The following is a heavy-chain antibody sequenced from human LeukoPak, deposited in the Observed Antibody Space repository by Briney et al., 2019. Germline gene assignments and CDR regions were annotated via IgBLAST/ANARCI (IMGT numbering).Heavy chain of an antibody. CDR1: GGPISSSSYY. Sequence: SETLSLTCTVSGGPISSSSYYWGWIRQPPGKGLEWIGSIYYSGSTYYNPSLKSRLTISLDTSKNQFSLKLSSVTAADTAVYYCARVSGITMIVVVPDDAFDIWGQGTMVTVSS. CDR2: IYYSGST. J-gene: IGHJ3*02. V-gene: IGHV4-39*07. CDR3: ARVSGITMIVVVPDDAFDI. D-gene: IGHD3-22*01.